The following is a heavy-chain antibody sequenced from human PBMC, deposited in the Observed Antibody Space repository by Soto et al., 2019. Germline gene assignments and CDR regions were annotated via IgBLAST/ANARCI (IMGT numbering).Heavy chain of an antibody. CDR2: INPSGGST. J-gene: IGHJ5*02. D-gene: IGHD3-22*01. Sequence: GXSVKVYCQTSGYTFTSYYMRWVRQAPGQGLEWMGIINPSGGSTIYAQKFQGRVTMTRDTSTSTVYMELSSLRSEDTAVYYCARAYDSSGYYLGPDKNLCDPWGQGTLVTVSS. CDR1: GYTFTSYY. V-gene: IGHV1-46*01. CDR3: ARAYDSSGYYLGPDKNLCDP.